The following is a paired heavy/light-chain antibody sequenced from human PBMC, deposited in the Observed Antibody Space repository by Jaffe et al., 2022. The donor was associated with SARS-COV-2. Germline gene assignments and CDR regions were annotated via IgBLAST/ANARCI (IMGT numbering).Light chain of an antibody. CDR1: QSVLDRSNNKNY. CDR3: QQYYSTPFT. J-gene: IGKJ3*01. CDR2: WAS. V-gene: IGKV4-1*01. Sequence: DIVMTQSPDSLAVSLGERATINCKSSQSVLDRSNNKNYLAWYQQKLGQPPKLLIYWASARESGVPDRFSGSGSGTDFTLTISSLQAEDVAVYYCQQYYSTPFTFGPGTKVDIK.
Heavy chain of an antibody. CDR1: GYTFNKYA. CDR2: INAGSGDT. CDR3: ARDRRDTSGWYGGLDY. J-gene: IGHJ4*02. Sequence: QVQLVQSGAEVKKPGASVKVSCKASGYTFNKYAIHWVRQAPGQRPEWMGWINAGSGDTKYSQKFQGRVTVTRDTSASTAFMELSSLRSEDTAVYYCARDRRDTSGWYGGLDYWGQGTLVTVSS. D-gene: IGHD6-19*01. V-gene: IGHV1-3*01.